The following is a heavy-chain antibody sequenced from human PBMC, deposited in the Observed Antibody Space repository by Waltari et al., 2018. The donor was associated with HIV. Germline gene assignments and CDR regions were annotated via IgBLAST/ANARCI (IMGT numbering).Heavy chain of an antibody. J-gene: IGHJ4*02. CDR2: IIPIFGTA. CDR1: GGRISSYP. D-gene: IGHD1-1*01. Sequence: QVPLVQSGAEVKQPGSSVKVSCKASGGRISSYPISWVRQAPGQGLEWMGGIIPIFGTANFAQKFQGRVTFTADVSTSTAYMELSSLTSKDTAVYYCARDLNAVELGTGTPGYWGQGTLVTVSS. V-gene: IGHV1-69*01. CDR3: ARDLNAVELGTGTPGY.